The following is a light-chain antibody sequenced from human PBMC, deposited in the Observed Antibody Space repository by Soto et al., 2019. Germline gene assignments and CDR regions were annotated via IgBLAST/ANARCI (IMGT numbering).Light chain of an antibody. CDR1: QGISSW. Sequence: DIQMTQSPSSVSASVGDRVTMTCRASQGISSWLVWYQQKPGKAPKLLIYAASSLQSGVPSRFSGSGSGTDFTLTISSLQPEDFATYYCQQSYSTPITFGQGTRLEI. V-gene: IGKV1-12*01. CDR2: AAS. CDR3: QQSYSTPIT. J-gene: IGKJ5*01.